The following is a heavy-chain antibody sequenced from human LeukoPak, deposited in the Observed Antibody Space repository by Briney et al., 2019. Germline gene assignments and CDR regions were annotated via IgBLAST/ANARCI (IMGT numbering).Heavy chain of an antibody. CDR2: SNAGNGNT. V-gene: IGHV1-3*02. Sequence: ASVKVSCKASGYTFISYAMHWVRQAPGQRLEWMGWSNAGNGNTKYSQEFQGRVTITRDTSASTAYVELSSLRSEDMAVYYCAREGSSTVGAFDIWGQGTMVTVSS. D-gene: IGHD6-13*01. J-gene: IGHJ3*02. CDR1: GYTFISYA. CDR3: AREGSSTVGAFDI.